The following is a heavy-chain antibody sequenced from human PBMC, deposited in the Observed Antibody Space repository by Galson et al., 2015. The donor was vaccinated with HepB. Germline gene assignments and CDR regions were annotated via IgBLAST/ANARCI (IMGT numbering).Heavy chain of an antibody. CDR1: GFTFSSYW. D-gene: IGHD6-19*01. V-gene: IGHV3-74*01. CDR3: ARDRFSGSSGWPKYNWFDP. J-gene: IGHJ5*02. Sequence: SLRLSCAASGFTFSSYWMHWVRQAPGKGLVWASRINSDESTTNYADSVKGRFTVSRDNAKNTLYLQMNSLRAEDTAVYYCARDRFSGSSGWPKYNWFDPWGQGTLVTVSS. CDR2: INSDESTT.